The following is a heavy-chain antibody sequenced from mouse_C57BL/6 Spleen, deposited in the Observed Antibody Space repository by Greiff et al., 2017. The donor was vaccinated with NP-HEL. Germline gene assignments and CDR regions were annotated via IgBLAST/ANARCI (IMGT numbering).Heavy chain of an antibody. CDR1: GYSITSGYD. J-gene: IGHJ4*01. CDR2: ISYSGST. CDR3: ATGTPFYYAMDY. Sequence: VQLKESGPGMVKPSQSLSLTCTVTGYSITSGYDWHWIRHFPGNKLEWMGYISYSGSTNYNPSLKSRISITHDTSKNHFFLKLNSVTTEDTATYYCATGTPFYYAMDYWGQGTSVTVSS. D-gene: IGHD4-1*01. V-gene: IGHV3-1*01.